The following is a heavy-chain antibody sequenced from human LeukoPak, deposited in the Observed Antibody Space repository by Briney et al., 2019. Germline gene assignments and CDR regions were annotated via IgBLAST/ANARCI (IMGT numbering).Heavy chain of an antibody. Sequence: PSETLSLTCTVSGGSISSYYWSWIRQPAGKGLEWIGRIYTSGSTNYNPSLKSRVTMSVDTSKNHFSLKLSSVTAADTAVYYCARLGSGYYEYYFDYWGQGTLVTVSS. CDR3: ARLGSGYYEYYFDY. J-gene: IGHJ4*02. CDR2: IYTSGST. CDR1: GGSISSYY. D-gene: IGHD3-3*01. V-gene: IGHV4-4*07.